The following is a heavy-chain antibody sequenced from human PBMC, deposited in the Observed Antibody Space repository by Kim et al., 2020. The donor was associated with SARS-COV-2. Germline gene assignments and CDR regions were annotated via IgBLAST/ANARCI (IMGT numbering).Heavy chain of an antibody. V-gene: IGHV4-39*01. CDR2: IYYSGST. Sequence: SETLSLTCTVSGGSISSSSYYWGWIRQPPGKGLEWIGSIYYSGSTYYNPSLKSRVTISVDTSKNQFSLKLSSVTAADTAVYYCARRLGSSSWYARFDPWGQGTLVTVSS. D-gene: IGHD6-13*01. CDR3: ARRLGSSSWYARFDP. CDR1: GGSISSSSYY. J-gene: IGHJ5*02.